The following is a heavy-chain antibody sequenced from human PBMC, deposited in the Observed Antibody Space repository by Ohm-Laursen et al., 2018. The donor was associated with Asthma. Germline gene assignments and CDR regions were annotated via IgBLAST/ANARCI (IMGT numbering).Heavy chain of an antibody. Sequence: SETLSLTCTVSGGSVSSGSYYWSWIRQPPGKGLEWIGYIYYSGSTNYNPSLKSRVTISVDTSKNQFSLKLSSVTAADTAVYYCARGKRVTRSWYFDLWGRGTLVTVSS. J-gene: IGHJ2*01. V-gene: IGHV4-61*01. D-gene: IGHD4-17*01. CDR1: GGSVSSGSYY. CDR2: IYYSGST. CDR3: ARGKRVTRSWYFDL.